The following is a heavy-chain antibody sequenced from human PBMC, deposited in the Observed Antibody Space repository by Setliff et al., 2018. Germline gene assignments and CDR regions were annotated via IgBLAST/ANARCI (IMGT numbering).Heavy chain of an antibody. D-gene: IGHD2-2*01. CDR3: SRLVRFCTRTSCQRLSGDDY. CDR1: GYTFTDYG. V-gene: IGHV1-18*01. CDR2: ISPYTGNT. Sequence: GASVKVSCKASGYTFTDYGVTWVRQAPGQGLEWVGWISPYTGNTYYAPKFQGRVIMTTDTSTTTAYMELRSLRSDDTAIYYCSRLVRFCTRTSCQRLSGDDYWGQGTLVT. J-gene: IGHJ4*02.